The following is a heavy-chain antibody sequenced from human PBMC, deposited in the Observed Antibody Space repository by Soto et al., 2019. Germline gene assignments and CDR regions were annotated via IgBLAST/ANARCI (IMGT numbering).Heavy chain of an antibody. CDR2: IDYTGST. CDR1: GGSISSGGYY. Sequence: QVQLQESGPGLVKPSQTLSLTCTVSGGSISSGGYYWSWIRQHPGKGLEWIGYIDYTGSTYYNQSLKSRVTLSVDTSKNQFSLKLSSVTAADTAVYYCAIDPGGEFWFDPRGQGTLVTVSS. D-gene: IGHD1-26*01. CDR3: AIDPGGEFWFDP. J-gene: IGHJ5*02. V-gene: IGHV4-31*03.